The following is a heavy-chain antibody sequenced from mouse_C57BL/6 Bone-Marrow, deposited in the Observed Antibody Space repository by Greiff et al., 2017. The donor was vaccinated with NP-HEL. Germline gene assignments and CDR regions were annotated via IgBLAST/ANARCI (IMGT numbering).Heavy chain of an antibody. CDR3: ARDLFDY. CDR2: SRNKANDYTT. J-gene: IGHJ2*01. Sequence: EVKLVESGGGLVQSGRSLRLSCATSGFTFSDFYMEWVRQAPGKGLEWIAASRNKANDYTTEYSASVKGRFIVSRDTSQSILYLQMNALRAEDTAIYYCARDLFDYWGQGTTLTVSS. CDR1: GFTFSDFY. V-gene: IGHV7-1*01.